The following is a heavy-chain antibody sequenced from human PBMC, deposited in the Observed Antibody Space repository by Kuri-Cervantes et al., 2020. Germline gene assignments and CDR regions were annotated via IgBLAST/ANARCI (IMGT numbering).Heavy chain of an antibody. V-gene: IGHV1-69*05. J-gene: IGHJ6*03. D-gene: IGHD2-15*01. CDR1: GGTFSSYT. Sequence: KISCKASGGTFSSYTISWVRQAPGQGLEWMGGIIPLFGTAYYAQKFQGRVTITRDTSATTAYMELSSLRSEDTAVYYCARGGGGSLPWDYYMDVWGKGTTVTVSS. CDR2: IIPLFGTA. CDR3: ARGGGGSLPWDYYMDV.